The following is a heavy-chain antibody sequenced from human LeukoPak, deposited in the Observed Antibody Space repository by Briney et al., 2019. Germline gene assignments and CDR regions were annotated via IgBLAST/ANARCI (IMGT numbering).Heavy chain of an antibody. V-gene: IGHV4-59*01. J-gene: IGHJ5*02. Sequence: SETLSLTCSVSGGSISSYYWNWIRQPPGKELEWIGDIHYSGSTNYNPSLRSRVTISVDTSKNQFSLKLRSVTAADTAMYYCARGDGAFDPWGQGTLSPSPQ. CDR1: GGSISSYY. D-gene: IGHD2-21*02. CDR2: IHYSGST. CDR3: ARGDGAFDP.